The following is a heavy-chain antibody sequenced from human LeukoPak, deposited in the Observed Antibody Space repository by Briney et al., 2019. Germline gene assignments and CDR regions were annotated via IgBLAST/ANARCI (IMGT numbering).Heavy chain of an antibody. CDR3: ARYGSRSPDAFDI. D-gene: IGHD6-6*01. CDR2: IYHSGST. V-gene: IGHV4-38-2*02. CDR1: GYSISSAYY. Sequence: PSETLSLTCTVSGYSISSAYYWGWIRQPPGKGLEWIGTIYHSGSTYYNPSLKSRVTISVDTSRNQFSLKLSSVTAADTALYYCARYGSRSPDAFDIWGQGTMVTVSS. J-gene: IGHJ3*02.